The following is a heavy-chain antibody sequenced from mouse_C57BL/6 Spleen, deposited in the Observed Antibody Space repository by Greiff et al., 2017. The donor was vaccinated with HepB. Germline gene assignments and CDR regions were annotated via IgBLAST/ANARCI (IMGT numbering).Heavy chain of an antibody. J-gene: IGHJ3*01. V-gene: IGHV5-15*04. Sequence: EVQLVESGGGLVQPGGSLKLSCAASGFTFSDYGMAWVRQAPRKGPEWVAFISNLAYSIYYADTVTGRFTISRENAKNTLYLEMSSLRSEDTAMYYCARRGDGSSLAYWGQGTLVTVSA. CDR3: ARRGDGSSLAY. CDR2: ISNLAYSI. CDR1: GFTFSDYG. D-gene: IGHD1-1*01.